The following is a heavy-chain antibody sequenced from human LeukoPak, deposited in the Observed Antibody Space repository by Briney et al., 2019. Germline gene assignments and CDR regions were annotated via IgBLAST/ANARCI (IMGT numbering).Heavy chain of an antibody. CDR2: IFYRGST. V-gene: IGHV4-59*01. CDR3: ARGPPYSSGWSDY. J-gene: IGHJ4*02. D-gene: IGHD6-19*01. CDR1: GGSISNYY. Sequence: SSETLSLSCNVSGGSISNYYWSWIRQPPGKGLEWIGHIFYRGSTNYNPPLESRVTISLDTSKNQFSLRLNSVTAADTAVYYCARGPPYSSGWSDYWGQRTLLIVSS.